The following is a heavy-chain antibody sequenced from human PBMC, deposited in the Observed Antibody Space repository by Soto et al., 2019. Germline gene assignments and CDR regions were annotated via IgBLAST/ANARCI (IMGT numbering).Heavy chain of an antibody. V-gene: IGHV4-39*01. J-gene: IGHJ4*02. Sequence: SETLSLTCTVSGGSVNSTYYNWGWIRQPPGKGLEWIGSIYNSASTYYNPSLKSRVTISVDTSRNQFSLNLNSVTAADTAMYYSGRMVIAATPHRDVDFWGQGTLVTVSS. CDR3: GRMVIAATPHRDVDF. CDR2: IYNSAST. D-gene: IGHD2-15*01. CDR1: GGSVNSTYYN.